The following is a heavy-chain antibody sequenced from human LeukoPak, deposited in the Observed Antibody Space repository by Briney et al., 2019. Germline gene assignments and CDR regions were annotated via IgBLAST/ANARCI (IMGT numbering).Heavy chain of an antibody. D-gene: IGHD3-10*01. V-gene: IGHV3-30-3*01. J-gene: IGHJ4*02. CDR1: GFTFSSYA. CDR3: TRGPPDGSGNYYPGDF. Sequence: PGGSLRLSCAASGFTFSSYAMHWVRQAPGKGLEWVAVISYDGSNKYYADSVKGRFTISRDNSKNTLYLQMNSLRAEDTAVYYCTRGPPDGSGNYYPGDFWGQGTLVTVSS. CDR2: ISYDGSNK.